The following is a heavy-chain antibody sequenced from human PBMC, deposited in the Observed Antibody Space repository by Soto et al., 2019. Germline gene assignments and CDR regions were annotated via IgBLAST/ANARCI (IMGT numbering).Heavy chain of an antibody. CDR3: ARDRGSDYDSTSGYYYY. V-gene: IGHV4-30-4*01. CDR2: IYSSGAT. CDR1: GGSISNSDYY. D-gene: IGHD3-22*01. Sequence: PSETLSLTCTVSGGSISNSDYYWTWIRQPPGKCLEWIGYIYSSGATSYNPSLESRVTISRDTSKNQFSLRLSSVTAADTAVYYCARDRGSDYDSTSGYYYYWGQGTLVTVYS. J-gene: IGHJ4*02.